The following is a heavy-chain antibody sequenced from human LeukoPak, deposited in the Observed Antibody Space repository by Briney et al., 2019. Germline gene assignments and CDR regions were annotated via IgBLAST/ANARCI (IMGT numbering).Heavy chain of an antibody. J-gene: IGHJ5*02. CDR1: GGSISSYY. V-gene: IGHV4-59*01. CDR2: IYYSGST. D-gene: IGHD3-10*01. CDR3: ARVADYGSGSYLWFDP. Sequence: KASETLSLTCTVSGGSISSYYWSWIRQPPGKGLEWIGYIYYSGSTNYNPSLKSRVTISVDTSKNQFSLKLSSVTAADTAVYYCARVADYGSGSYLWFDPWGQGTLVTVSS.